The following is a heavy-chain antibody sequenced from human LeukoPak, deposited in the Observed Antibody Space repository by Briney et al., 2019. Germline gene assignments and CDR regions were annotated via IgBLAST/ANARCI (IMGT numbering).Heavy chain of an antibody. CDR1: GGSISSGDYY. Sequence: SETLSLTCTVSGGSISSGDYYWSWIRQPPGKGLEWIGYIYYSGSTYYNPSLKSRVTISVDTSKNQFSLKLSSVTAADTAVYYCARALGMDDAFDIWGQGTMVTVSS. J-gene: IGHJ3*02. V-gene: IGHV4-30-4*08. D-gene: IGHD1-26*01. CDR3: ARALGMDDAFDI. CDR2: IYYSGST.